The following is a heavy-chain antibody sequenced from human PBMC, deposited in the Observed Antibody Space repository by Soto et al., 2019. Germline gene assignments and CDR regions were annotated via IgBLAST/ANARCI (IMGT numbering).Heavy chain of an antibody. V-gene: IGHV3-66*01. Sequence: EVQLVESGGGLVQPGGSLSLSCAASGFTVSSNYMSWVREAPGKGLGWVTVIYSGGTTYYADSVKGRFTISRDNSKNTLYLQMNSLRAEDTAVYYCARNGDSSDYRGWFDPWGQGTLVTVSS. J-gene: IGHJ5*02. CDR2: IYSGGTT. D-gene: IGHD3-22*01. CDR1: GFTVSSNY. CDR3: ARNGDSSDYRGWFDP.